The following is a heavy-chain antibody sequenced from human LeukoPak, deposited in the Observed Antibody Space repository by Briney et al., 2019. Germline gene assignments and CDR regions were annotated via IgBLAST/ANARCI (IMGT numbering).Heavy chain of an antibody. J-gene: IGHJ3*02. D-gene: IGHD3-10*01. CDR2: ISSSSSYI. CDR1: GFTFSSYS. V-gene: IGHV3-21*01. Sequence: PGGSLRLSCAASGFTFSSYSMNWVRQAPGKGLEWVSSISSSSSYIYYADSVKGRFTISRDNAKNSLYLQMNSLRAEDTAVYYCARARLAYYLAFDIWGQGTMVTVSS. CDR3: ARARLAYYLAFDI.